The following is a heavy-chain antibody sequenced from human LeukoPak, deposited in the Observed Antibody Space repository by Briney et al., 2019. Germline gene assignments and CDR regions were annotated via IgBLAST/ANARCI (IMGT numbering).Heavy chain of an antibody. CDR2: IDWEDDK. V-gene: IGHV2-70*12. CDR3: ARLGQVMVRGDYFDY. CDR1: GFSLTTMC. D-gene: IGHD3-10*01. Sequence: SGPTLVNPTQTLTLTCSFSGFSLTTMCVTWIRQPPGKALEWLGRIDWEDDKYYSTSLKTRLSISKDTSKNQVVLTLTNVDPADTGTYYCARLGQVMVRGDYFDYWGQGILVTVSS. J-gene: IGHJ4*02.